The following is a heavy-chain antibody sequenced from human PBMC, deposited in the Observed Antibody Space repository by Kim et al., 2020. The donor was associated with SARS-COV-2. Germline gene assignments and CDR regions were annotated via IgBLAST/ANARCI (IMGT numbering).Heavy chain of an antibody. V-gene: IGHV1-2*02. J-gene: IGHJ4*02. D-gene: IGHD5-18*01. CDR3: ARTVLRRGYSYGFHFDY. Sequence: FQGRVTMTRDTSISTAYMELSRLRSDDTAVYYCARTVLRRGYSYGFHFDYWGQGTLVTVSS.